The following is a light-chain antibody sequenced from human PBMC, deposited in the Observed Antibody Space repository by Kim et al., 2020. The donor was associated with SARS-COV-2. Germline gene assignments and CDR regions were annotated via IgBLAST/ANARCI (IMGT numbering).Light chain of an antibody. CDR3: SSWDYSLRGYV. CDR2: RNN. CDR1: NHVAKFG. V-gene: IGLV10-54*04. Sequence: QAGLTQPPSVSKGLGQTATLTCSGKNHVAKFGAAWLQQHQGHPPKLLSYRNNNRPSGISERFSTSSLGDTASLTITGLQPEDEADYYCSSWDYSLRGYVFGPGTKVTVL. J-gene: IGLJ1*01.